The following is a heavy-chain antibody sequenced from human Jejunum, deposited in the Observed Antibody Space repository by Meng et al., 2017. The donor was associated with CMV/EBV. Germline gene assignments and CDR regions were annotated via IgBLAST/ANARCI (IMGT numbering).Heavy chain of an antibody. J-gene: IGHJ4*02. V-gene: IGHV3-74*01. CDR1: GFTFSSYW. Sequence: SLKISCAASGFTFSSYWIHWVRQAPGKGLVWVSSISNIGSFKAYADSVKGRFTVSRDNAKNTAYLQMNSLTVEDAAVYYCGDFEAGWGQGTLVTVSS. CDR2: ISNIGSFK. CDR3: GDFEAG. D-gene: IGHD3-3*01.